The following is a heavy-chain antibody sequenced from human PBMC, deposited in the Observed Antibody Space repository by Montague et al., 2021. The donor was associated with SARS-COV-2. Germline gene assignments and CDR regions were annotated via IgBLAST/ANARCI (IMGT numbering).Heavy chain of an antibody. CDR2: IYYSGST. CDR1: GGSISSSSYY. V-gene: IGHV4-39*01. J-gene: IGHJ4*02. CDR3: ATITLGYCTNGVCQPPDY. Sequence: SETLSLTCTVSGGSISSSSYYWGWLRQPPGKGLEWIGSIYYSGSTYYNPSLKSRVTISVDTSKNQFSLKLSSVTAADTVAYYCATITLGYCTNGVCQPPDYWGQGTLVTVSS. D-gene: IGHD2-8*01.